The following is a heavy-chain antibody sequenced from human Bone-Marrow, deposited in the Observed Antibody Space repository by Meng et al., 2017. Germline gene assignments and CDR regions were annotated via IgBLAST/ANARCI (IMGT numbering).Heavy chain of an antibody. Sequence: GGSLRLSCAASGFTFSAYEMNWVRQAPGKGLEWLSYISGGGGLIYYADSVRGRFTISRDNAKNSLYLQMNSLRAEDTAVYYCARDRDHITSYYEDGFDYWGQGTLVTVSS. CDR1: GFTFSAYE. CDR2: ISGGGGLI. J-gene: IGHJ4*02. D-gene: IGHD3-3*01. CDR3: ARDRDHITSYYEDGFDY. V-gene: IGHV3-48*03.